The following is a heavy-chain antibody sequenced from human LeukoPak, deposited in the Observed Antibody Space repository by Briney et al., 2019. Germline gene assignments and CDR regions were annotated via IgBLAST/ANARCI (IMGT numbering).Heavy chain of an antibody. CDR3: ARSTGPFDY. D-gene: IGHD1-1*01. Sequence: GGSLRLSCAASGFTFSSYSMNWVRQAPGKGLEWVSYFSERSTIYYADSVKGRFAISRDKAQNSLYLQMNSLRAEDTAVYYCARSTGPFDYWGQGSLVTVSS. J-gene: IGHJ4*02. CDR2: FSERSTI. CDR1: GFTFSSYS. V-gene: IGHV3-48*01.